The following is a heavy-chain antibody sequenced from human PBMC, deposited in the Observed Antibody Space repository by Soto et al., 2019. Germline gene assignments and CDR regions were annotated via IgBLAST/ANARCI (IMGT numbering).Heavy chain of an antibody. CDR2: IYYSGST. V-gene: IGHV4-39*01. J-gene: IGHJ6*03. Sequence: SETLSLTCTVSGGSISSSSYYWGWIRQPPGKGLEWIGSIYYSGSTYYNPSLKSRGTISVDTSKNQFSLKLSSVTAADTAVYYCARLDGYCSSTSCQRAYYYYYMDVWGKGTTVTVSS. CDR1: GGSISSSSYY. D-gene: IGHD2-2*01. CDR3: ARLDGYCSSTSCQRAYYYYYMDV.